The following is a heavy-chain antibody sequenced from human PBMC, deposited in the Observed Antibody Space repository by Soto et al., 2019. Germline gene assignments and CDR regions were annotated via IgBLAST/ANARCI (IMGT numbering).Heavy chain of an antibody. V-gene: IGHV4-39*01. CDR3: ARLPGPYPDHYYEDY. D-gene: IGHD3-22*01. Sequence: QLQLQESGPGLVKPSETLSLTCTVSGGSISSSSYYWGWIRQPPGKGLEWIGSIYYSGSTYYNPSLKSRVTISVDTSKNQFSLKLSSVTAADTAVYYCARLPGPYPDHYYEDYWGQGTLVTVSS. CDR1: GGSISSSSYY. J-gene: IGHJ4*02. CDR2: IYYSGST.